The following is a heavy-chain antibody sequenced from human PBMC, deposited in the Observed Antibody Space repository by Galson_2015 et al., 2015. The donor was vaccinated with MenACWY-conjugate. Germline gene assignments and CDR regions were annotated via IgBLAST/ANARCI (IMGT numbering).Heavy chain of an antibody. D-gene: IGHD3-10*01. CDR3: ARPNSLGSGTYYNGYFDY. J-gene: IGHJ4*02. CDR2: IWWDGSEK. Sequence: SLRLSCAAPGFMFSNYGMHWVRQAPGKGLEWVAVIWWDGSEKYFADSVKGRFTISRDNSKNVLFLEMNSLRVEDTAVYYCARPNSLGSGTYYNGYFDYWGQGTLVTVSS. CDR1: GFMFSNYG. V-gene: IGHV3-33*01.